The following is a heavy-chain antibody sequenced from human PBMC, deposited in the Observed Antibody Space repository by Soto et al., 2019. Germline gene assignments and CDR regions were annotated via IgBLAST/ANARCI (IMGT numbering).Heavy chain of an antibody. CDR2: ISGSGGST. CDR1: GFTFSSYA. Sequence: EVQLLESGGGLVQPGGSLRLSCAASGFTFSSYAMSWVRQAPGKGLEWVSAISGSGGSTYYADSVKGRFTISRDNSKNTMYLQMNSLRAEDTTVYYCATDLDARWIVDFDYWGQGTLVTVYS. V-gene: IGHV3-23*01. J-gene: IGHJ4*02. CDR3: ATDLDARWIVDFDY. D-gene: IGHD3-22*01.